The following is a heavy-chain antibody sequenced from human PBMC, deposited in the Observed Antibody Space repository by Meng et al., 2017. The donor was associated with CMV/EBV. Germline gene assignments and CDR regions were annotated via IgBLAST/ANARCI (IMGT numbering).Heavy chain of an antibody. D-gene: IGHD2-2*01. CDR3: TRGVVPAATHYYYYYGMDV. CDR1: GFTFGDYA. V-gene: IGHV3-49*04. Sequence: GGSLRLSCTASGFTFGDYAMSWVRQAPGKGLEWVGFIRSKAYGGITEYAASVKGRFTISRDDSKSIAYLQMNSLKTEDTAVYYCTRGVVPAATHYYYYYGMDVWGQGTTVTVSS. CDR2: IRSKAYGGIT. J-gene: IGHJ6*02.